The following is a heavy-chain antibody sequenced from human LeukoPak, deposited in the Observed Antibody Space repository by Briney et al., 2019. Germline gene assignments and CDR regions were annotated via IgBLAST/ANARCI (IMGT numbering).Heavy chain of an antibody. CDR3: AREGYYGSGSPPSLYFDY. CDR2: TSSDLNVK. D-gene: IGHD3-10*01. CDR1: GFTFRNYV. Sequence: GGSLRLSCAASGFTFRNYVIHWVRQATGKGLEWVAVTSSDLNVKLYADSVKGRFTISRDNSRSTLYLQMNSLRPEDTAIYYCAREGYYGSGSPPSLYFDYWGQGTLVTVSS. V-gene: IGHV3-30-3*01. J-gene: IGHJ4*02.